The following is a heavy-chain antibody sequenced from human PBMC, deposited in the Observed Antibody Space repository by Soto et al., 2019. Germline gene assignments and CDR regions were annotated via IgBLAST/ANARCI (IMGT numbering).Heavy chain of an antibody. Sequence: QVQLQQWGAGLLKPSETLSLTCAVYGGSFSGYYWTWIRQPPGKGLEWIGEINHSGSTNYNPSLKSRVTISVDTSKNQFSLKLSSVTAADTAVYYCARGRPFDSSSWYVNYWGRGTLVTVSS. D-gene: IGHD6-13*01. CDR1: GGSFSGYY. CDR2: INHSGST. CDR3: ARGRPFDSSSWYVNY. J-gene: IGHJ4*02. V-gene: IGHV4-34*01.